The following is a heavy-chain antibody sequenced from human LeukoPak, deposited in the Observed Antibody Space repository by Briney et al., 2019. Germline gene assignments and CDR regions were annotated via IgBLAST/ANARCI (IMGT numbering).Heavy chain of an antibody. V-gene: IGHV1-8*01. J-gene: IGHJ3*02. CDR1: GYTFTSYD. CDR2: MNPNSGNT. CDR3: ARALYCSGGSCYSNAFDI. Sequence: ASVKVSCTASGYTFTSYDINWVRQATGQGLEWMGWMNPNSGNTGYAQKFQGRVTMTRNTSISTAYMELSSLRSEDTAVYYCARALYCSGGSCYSNAFDIWGQGTMVTVSS. D-gene: IGHD2-15*01.